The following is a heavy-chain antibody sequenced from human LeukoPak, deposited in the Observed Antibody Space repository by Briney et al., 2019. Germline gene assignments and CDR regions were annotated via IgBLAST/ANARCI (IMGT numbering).Heavy chain of an antibody. D-gene: IGHD1-26*01. V-gene: IGHV3-13*01. CDR2: IGTAGDT. CDR1: GFTFSSYD. Sequence: GGSLRLSCAASGFTFSSYDMHWVRQATGKGLEWVSAIGTAGDTYYPGSVKGRFTISRENAENSLYLQMNSLRAGDTAVYYCARGMSIVGATLDYMDVWGKGTTVTVSS. J-gene: IGHJ6*03. CDR3: ARGMSIVGATLDYMDV.